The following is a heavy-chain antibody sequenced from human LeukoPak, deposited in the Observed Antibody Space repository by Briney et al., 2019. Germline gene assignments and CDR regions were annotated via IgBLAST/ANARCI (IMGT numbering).Heavy chain of an antibody. V-gene: IGHV3-53*01. CDR2: IYSGGST. Sequence: GGSLRLSCAASGFNVSSNYMSWVRQAPGKGLEWVSVIYSGGSTYYADSVKGRFTISRDNSKNTPYLQMNSLRAEDTAVYYCARDHWGFGELLGPGDAFDIWGQGTMVTVSS. CDR3: ARDHWGFGELLGPGDAFDI. J-gene: IGHJ3*02. D-gene: IGHD3-10*01. CDR1: GFNVSSNY.